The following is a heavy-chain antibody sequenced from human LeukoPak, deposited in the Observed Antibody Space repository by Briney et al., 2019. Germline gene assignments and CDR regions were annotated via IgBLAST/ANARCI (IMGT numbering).Heavy chain of an antibody. V-gene: IGHV3-43*02. D-gene: IGHD6-13*01. CDR3: AKDMQTVAGLSNYYYYAMAV. Sequence: PGGSLRLSCAASGFTFDDYAMHWVRQVPGKGPQWVSFISADGGGTYYADSVEGRFTISRDNSKNSLFLQMNSLRSEDSALYYCAKDMQTVAGLSNYYYYAMAVWGQGTTVTVSS. CDR1: GFTFDDYA. CDR2: ISADGGGT. J-gene: IGHJ6*02.